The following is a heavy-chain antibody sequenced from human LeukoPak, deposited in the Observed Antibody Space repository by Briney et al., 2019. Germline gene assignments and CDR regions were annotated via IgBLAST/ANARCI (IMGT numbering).Heavy chain of an antibody. CDR1: GGSISSSGYY. CDR3: ARQGSAGDYVFF. D-gene: IGHD3-16*01. Sequence: SETLSLTCTVSGGSISSSGYYWGWFRQPPGKGLEWIGSIYYSGTTYYSQPLKSRVTISVDTSKDQFSLKLTSVTAADTAVYYCARQGSAGDYVFFWGQGTLITVSS. V-gene: IGHV4-39*01. J-gene: IGHJ4*02. CDR2: IYYSGTT.